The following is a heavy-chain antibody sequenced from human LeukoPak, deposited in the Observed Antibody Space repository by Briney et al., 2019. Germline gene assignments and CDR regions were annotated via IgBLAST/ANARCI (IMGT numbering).Heavy chain of an antibody. J-gene: IGHJ6*03. D-gene: IGHD3-9*01. CDR1: GFIFSDFT. CDR2: INFDGNHI. Sequence: WGSLRFSCLGSGFIFSDFTMDWVRQRPGKGLEWVFTINFDGNHIYYADSVKGSFTISRDNVENSLYRQMSSVTAEDTAVYDCARETRVLRYLYYYYMDVWGKGTTVTISS. CDR3: ARETRVLRYLYYYYMDV. V-gene: IGHV3-21*01.